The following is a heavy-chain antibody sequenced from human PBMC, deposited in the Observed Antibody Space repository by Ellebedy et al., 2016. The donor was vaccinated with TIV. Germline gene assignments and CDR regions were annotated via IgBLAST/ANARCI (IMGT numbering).Heavy chain of an antibody. J-gene: IGHJ3*02. V-gene: IGHV1-69*04. Sequence: AASVKVSCKASGGTFSSYAISWVRQAPGQGLEWMGRIIPILGIAKYAQKFQGRVTITADKSTSTAYMELSSLRSEDTAVYYCARGATRLDDAFDIWGQGTMVTVSS. CDR1: GGTFSSYA. CDR3: ARGATRLDDAFDI. CDR2: IIPILGIA. D-gene: IGHD2-21*01.